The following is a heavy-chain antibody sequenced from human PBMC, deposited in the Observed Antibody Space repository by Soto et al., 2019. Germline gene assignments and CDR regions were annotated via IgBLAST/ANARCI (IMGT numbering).Heavy chain of an antibody. Sequence: PGGSLRLSCAASGFTFSSYWMSWVRQAPGKGLEWVANIKQDGSEKYYVDSVKGRFTISRDNAKNSLYLQMNSLRAEDTAVYYCARGFWSGYFHYYYGMDVWGQGTTVTVSS. D-gene: IGHD3-3*01. J-gene: IGHJ6*02. CDR3: ARGFWSGYFHYYYGMDV. CDR2: IKQDGSEK. V-gene: IGHV3-7*01. CDR1: GFTFSSYW.